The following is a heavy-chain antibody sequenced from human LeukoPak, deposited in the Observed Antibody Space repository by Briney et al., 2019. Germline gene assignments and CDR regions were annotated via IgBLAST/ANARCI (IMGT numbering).Heavy chain of an antibody. J-gene: IGHJ4*02. CDR3: AKVGLTGYPYYFDY. CDR1: GFTFSSYA. D-gene: IGHD3-9*01. Sequence: PGGSLRLSCAASGFTFSSYAMNWVRQAPGKGLEWVSAMSGSADSTYYADSVKGRFTISRDNSKNTLYLQMNSLRAEDTAVYYCAKVGLTGYPYYFDYWGQGTLVTVSS. V-gene: IGHV3-23*01. CDR2: MSGSADST.